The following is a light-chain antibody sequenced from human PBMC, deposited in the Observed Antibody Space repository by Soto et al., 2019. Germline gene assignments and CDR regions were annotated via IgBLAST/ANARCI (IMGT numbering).Light chain of an antibody. CDR2: GNN. J-gene: IGLJ2*01. CDR1: SSNIGADYD. Sequence: QSVLTQPPSVSGAPGQRVTISCTGSSSNIGADYDVHWYQQLPGTAPRLLIYGNNNRPSGVPDRFSASKSGTSASLAITGLQAEDEAAYYCQSYDNTLSGSHVVFGGGTQLTVL. CDR3: QSYDNTLSGSHVV. V-gene: IGLV1-40*01.